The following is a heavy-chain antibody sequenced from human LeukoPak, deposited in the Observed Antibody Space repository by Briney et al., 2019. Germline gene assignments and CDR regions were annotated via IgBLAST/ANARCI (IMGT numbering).Heavy chain of an antibody. CDR3: ATTIAVAGTRRLTFDY. Sequence: ESLKISCKGSGYIFTSYWIGWVRHIPRKNLEVMGIFYPSDSDTRYNPSFEGEVIISADKSISTAYLQWSSLKASDTAMYYCATTIAVAGTRRLTFDYWGQGTLVTVSS. J-gene: IGHJ4*02. D-gene: IGHD6-19*01. V-gene: IGHV5-51*01. CDR2: FYPSDSDT. CDR1: GYIFTSYW.